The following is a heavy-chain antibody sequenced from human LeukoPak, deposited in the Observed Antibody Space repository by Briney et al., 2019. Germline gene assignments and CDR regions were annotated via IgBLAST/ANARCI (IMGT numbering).Heavy chain of an antibody. CDR3: ARGSRVGTTTLFPFEY. V-gene: IGHV3-74*01. CDR1: GFTFSSYW. Sequence: GGSLRLSCAASGFTFSSYWMHWVRQAPGKGLVWVSHSNSDGSDTSYADSVKGRFTISRDNAKNTLYLQMNSLRAEDTAVYYCARGSRVGTTTLFPFEYWGQGTLVTVSS. D-gene: IGHD1-26*01. CDR2: SNSDGSDT. J-gene: IGHJ4*02.